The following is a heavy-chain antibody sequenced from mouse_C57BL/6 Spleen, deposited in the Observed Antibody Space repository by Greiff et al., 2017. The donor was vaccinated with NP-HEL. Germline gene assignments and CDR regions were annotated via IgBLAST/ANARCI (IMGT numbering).Heavy chain of an antibody. CDR1: GYAFTNYL. Sequence: QVQLQQSGAELVRPGTSVKVSCKASGYAFTNYLIEWVKQRPGQGLEWIGVINPGSGGTNYTEKFKGKATLTADKSSSTAYMQLSSLTSEDSAVYFCAKGYDGLFAYWGQGTLVTVSA. CDR2: INPGSGGT. V-gene: IGHV1-54*01. D-gene: IGHD2-3*01. CDR3: AKGYDGLFAY. J-gene: IGHJ3*01.